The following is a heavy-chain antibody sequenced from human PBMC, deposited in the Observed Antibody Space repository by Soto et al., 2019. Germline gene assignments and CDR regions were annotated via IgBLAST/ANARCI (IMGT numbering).Heavy chain of an antibody. Sequence: QVQLQQWGAGLLKPSETLSLTCAVYGGSFSDYYWNWIRQPPGKGLEWIGEINHSGSTNYNPSLESRVTISGDTSKNQFSLKLSSVTAADTAVYYCASGEGAAPSSWGQATLVTVSS. J-gene: IGHJ5*02. V-gene: IGHV4-34*01. CDR3: ASGEGAAPSS. CDR2: INHSGST. CDR1: GGSFSDYY. D-gene: IGHD2-15*01.